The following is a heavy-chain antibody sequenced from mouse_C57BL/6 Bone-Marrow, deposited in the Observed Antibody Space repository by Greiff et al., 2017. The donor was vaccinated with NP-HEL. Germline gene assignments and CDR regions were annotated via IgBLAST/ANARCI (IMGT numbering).Heavy chain of an antibody. V-gene: IGHV1-59*01. CDR1: GYTFTSYW. Sequence: VQLQQPGAELVRPGTSVKLSCKASGYTFTSYWMHWVKQRPGQGLEWIGVIDPSDSYTNYNQKFNGKATLTVDTSSSTAYMQLSSLTSEDSAVYYCARGGDYDGENYWGQGTTRTVSS. D-gene: IGHD2-4*01. CDR2: IDPSDSYT. CDR3: ARGGDYDGENY. J-gene: IGHJ2*01.